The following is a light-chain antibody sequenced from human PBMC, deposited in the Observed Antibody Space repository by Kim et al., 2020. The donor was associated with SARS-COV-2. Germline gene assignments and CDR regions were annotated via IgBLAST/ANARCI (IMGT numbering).Light chain of an antibody. CDR1: TGAVTSNFY. CDR2: STK. CDR3: LLHYGGGLRV. J-gene: IGLJ3*02. Sequence: GGTVTLTCASSTGAVTSNFYPSWFQQKPGQPPRPLIYSTKTKHSWTPARFSGSLVGGKAALTLSDVQPEDEAQYYCLLHYGGGLRVFGGGTQLTVL. V-gene: IGLV7-43*01.